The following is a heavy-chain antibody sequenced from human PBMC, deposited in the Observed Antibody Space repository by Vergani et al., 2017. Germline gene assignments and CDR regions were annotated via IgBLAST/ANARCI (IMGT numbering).Heavy chain of an antibody. Sequence: EVQLLESGGGLVQPGGSLRLSCAASGFTFSTYAMTWVRQAPGKGLEWVSTISSDGGSTYYADSVKGRFTISRDNSKTTLSLQMNSLTAEDTAIYYCAGPQGTGAYYYDGFDYWDQRILVIVSS. V-gene: IGHV3-23*01. CDR1: GFTFSTYA. CDR2: ISSDGGST. J-gene: IGHJ4*02. CDR3: AGPQGTGAYYYDGFDY. D-gene: IGHD3-22*01.